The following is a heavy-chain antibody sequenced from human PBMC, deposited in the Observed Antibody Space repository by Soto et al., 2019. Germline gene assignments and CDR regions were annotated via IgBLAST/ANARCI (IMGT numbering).Heavy chain of an antibody. V-gene: IGHV3-33*01. D-gene: IGHD3-10*01. CDR1: GFTFSSYG. J-gene: IGHJ4*02. Sequence: QVQLVESGGGVVQPGRSLRLSCAASGFTFSSYGMHWVRQAPGKGLEWVAVIWYDGSNKYYADSVKGRFTISRDNSKNTLYLQMNSLRAEDTAVYYCARGEVRGVIQGHYYRGQGTLVTVSS. CDR2: IWYDGSNK. CDR3: ARGEVRGVIQGHYY.